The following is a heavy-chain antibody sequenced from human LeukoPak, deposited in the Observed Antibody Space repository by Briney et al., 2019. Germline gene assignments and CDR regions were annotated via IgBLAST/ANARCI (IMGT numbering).Heavy chain of an antibody. CDR1: GGSISSHY. J-gene: IGHJ4*02. V-gene: IGHV4-59*11. Sequence: SETLSLTCTVSGGSISSHYWSWIRQPPGKGLEWIGYIYYSGSTNYNPSLKSRVTISVDTSKNQFSLKLSSVTAADTAVYYCARGWELLEFDYWGQGTLVTVFS. CDR3: ARGWELLEFDY. CDR2: IYYSGST. D-gene: IGHD1-26*01.